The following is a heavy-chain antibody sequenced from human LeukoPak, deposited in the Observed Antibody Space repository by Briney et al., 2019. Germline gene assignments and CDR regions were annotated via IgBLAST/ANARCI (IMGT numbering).Heavy chain of an antibody. Sequence: GGSLRLSCAASGFTFSSYWMSWVRQAPGKGLEWVANIKQDGSEKYYVDSVKGRFTISRDNAKDSLYLQMNSLRAEDTAVYYCARAAVAALWDYWGQGTLVTVSS. CDR1: GFTFSSYW. CDR2: IKQDGSEK. J-gene: IGHJ4*02. CDR3: ARAAVAALWDY. D-gene: IGHD6-19*01. V-gene: IGHV3-7*01.